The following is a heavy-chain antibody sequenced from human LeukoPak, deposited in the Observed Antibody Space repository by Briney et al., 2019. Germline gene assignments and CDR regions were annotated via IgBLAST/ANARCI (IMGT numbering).Heavy chain of an antibody. J-gene: IGHJ4*02. V-gene: IGHV3-21*01. CDR3: TSSPYYYDTSGYFDY. CDR2: ISSSSSYI. D-gene: IGHD3-22*01. Sequence: GGSLRLSCAASGFTFSSYSMNWVRQAPGKGLEWVSSISSSSSYIYYADSVKGRFTISRDNAKNSLYLQMNSLRAEDTAVYYCTSSPYYYDTSGYFDYWGQGTLVTVSS. CDR1: GFTFSSYS.